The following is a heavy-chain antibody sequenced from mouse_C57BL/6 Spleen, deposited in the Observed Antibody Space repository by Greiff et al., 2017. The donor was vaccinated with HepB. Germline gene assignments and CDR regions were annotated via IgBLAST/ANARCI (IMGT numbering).Heavy chain of an antibody. J-gene: IGHJ2*01. CDR1: GYTFTSYW. CDR2: INPSSGYT. D-gene: IGHD2-2*01. Sequence: VQLQQSGAELAKPGASVKLSCKASGYTFTSYWMHWVKQRPGQGLEWIGYINPSSGYTKYNQKFKDKATLPADKSSSTAYMQLSSLTYEDSAVYYCAREGYYGNDWDYWGQGTTLTVSS. CDR3: AREGYYGNDWDY. V-gene: IGHV1-7*01.